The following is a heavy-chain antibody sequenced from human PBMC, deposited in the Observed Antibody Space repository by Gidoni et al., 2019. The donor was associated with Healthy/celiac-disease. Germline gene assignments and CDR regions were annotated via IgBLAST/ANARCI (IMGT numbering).Heavy chain of an antibody. Sequence: QVQLVESGGGVVQPGRALRLSCAASGFTFSSYGMHWVRQAPGKGVEWVAVIWYDGSNKYYADSVKGRFTISRDNSKNTLYLQMNSLRAEDTAVYYCARFRYYDFWRDGYGMDVWGQGTTVTVSS. CDR3: ARFRYYDFWRDGYGMDV. CDR1: GFTFSSYG. V-gene: IGHV3-33*01. J-gene: IGHJ6*02. D-gene: IGHD3-3*01. CDR2: IWYDGSNK.